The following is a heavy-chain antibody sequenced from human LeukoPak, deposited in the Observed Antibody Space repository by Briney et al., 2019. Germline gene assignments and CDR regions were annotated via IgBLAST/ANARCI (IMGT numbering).Heavy chain of an antibody. CDR1: GFTFGDYA. D-gene: IGHD6-19*01. Sequence: PGGSPRLSCTASGFTFGDYAMSWFRQAPGKGLEWVGFIRSKAYGGTTEYAASVKGRFTISRDDSKSIAYLQMNSLKTEDTAVYYCTRDLGVAAFDLWGRGTLVTVSS. CDR2: IRSKAYGGTT. J-gene: IGHJ2*01. V-gene: IGHV3-49*03. CDR3: TRDLGVAAFDL.